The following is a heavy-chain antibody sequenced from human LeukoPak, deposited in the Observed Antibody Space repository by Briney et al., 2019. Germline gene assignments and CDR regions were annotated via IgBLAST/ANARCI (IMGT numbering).Heavy chain of an antibody. CDR3: AKDSAPGGGTFNWFDP. CDR1: GFTFDDYA. D-gene: IGHD2-15*01. V-gene: IGHV3-9*01. CDR2: ISWNSGSI. Sequence: GGSLRLSCAASGFTFDDYAMHWVRQAPGKGLEWVSGISWNSGSISYADSVKGRFTISRDNAKNSLYLQMNSLRAEDTALYYCAKDSAPGGGTFNWFDPWGQGTLVTVSS. J-gene: IGHJ5*02.